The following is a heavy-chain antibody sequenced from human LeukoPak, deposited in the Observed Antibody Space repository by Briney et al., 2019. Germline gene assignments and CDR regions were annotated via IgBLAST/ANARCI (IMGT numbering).Heavy chain of an antibody. D-gene: IGHD1-26*01. CDR3: TRSASVDIGGRPDFCYFDL. Sequence: GGSLKLSCEGSGFSFNGYGLHWVRQASGKGLEWIGRIRSKANYYATAYVESVKGRFIVSRDDSKRSAYLQMNDVKTEDTAVYYCTRSASVDIGGRPDFCYFDLWGRGTLVTVSS. V-gene: IGHV3-73*01. CDR2: IRSKANYYAT. J-gene: IGHJ2*01. CDR1: GFSFNGYG.